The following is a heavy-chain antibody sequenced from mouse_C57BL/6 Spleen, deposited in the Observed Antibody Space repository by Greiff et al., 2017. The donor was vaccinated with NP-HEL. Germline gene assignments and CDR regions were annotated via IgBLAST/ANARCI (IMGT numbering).Heavy chain of an antibody. D-gene: IGHD5-1-1*01. CDR1: GYAFSSYW. CDR3: ARKGVYPGNAMDY. CDR2: IYPGDGDT. Sequence: QVQLQQSGAELVKPGASVKISCKASGYAFSSYWMNWVKQRPGKGLEWIGQIYPGDGDTNYNGKFKGKATLTADKSSSTAYMQLSSLTSEDSAVYFCARKGVYPGNAMDYWGQGTSVTVSS. J-gene: IGHJ4*01. V-gene: IGHV1-80*01.